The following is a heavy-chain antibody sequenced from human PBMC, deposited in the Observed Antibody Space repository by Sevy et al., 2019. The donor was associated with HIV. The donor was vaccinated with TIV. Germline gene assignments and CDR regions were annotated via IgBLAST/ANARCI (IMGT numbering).Heavy chain of an antibody. J-gene: IGHJ4*02. CDR3: ARDPSTSKITMVRGLFDY. V-gene: IGHV1-2*02. CDR2: INPNSGGT. Sequence: ASVKVSCKASGYTFTGYYMHWVRQAPGQGLEWMGCINPNSGGTNYAQKFQGRVTMTRDTSISTAYMELSRLRSEDTAVYYCARDPSTSKITMVRGLFDYWGQGTLVTVSS. D-gene: IGHD3-10*01. CDR1: GYTFTGYY.